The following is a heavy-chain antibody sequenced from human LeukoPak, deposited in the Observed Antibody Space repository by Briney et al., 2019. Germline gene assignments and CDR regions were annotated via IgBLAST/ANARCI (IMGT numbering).Heavy chain of an antibody. CDR2: IKNKAKSYTT. D-gene: IGHD1-26*01. CDR1: GFFFSDPY. CDR3: ARSRLGALDY. Sequence: GGSLRLSCAASGFFFSDPYMEWVRQAPGKGLEWVGRIKNKAKSYTTEYAASVKGRFAISRDDSKNSLYLQMDSLKTEDTAVYFCARSRLGALDYWGQGTLVTVSS. J-gene: IGHJ4*02. V-gene: IGHV3-72*01.